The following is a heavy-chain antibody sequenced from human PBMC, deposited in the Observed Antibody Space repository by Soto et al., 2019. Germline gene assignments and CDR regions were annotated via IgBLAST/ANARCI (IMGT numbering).Heavy chain of an antibody. J-gene: IGHJ6*03. CDR2: INPNSGGT. CDR1: GYTFTGYY. V-gene: IGHV1-2*04. Sequence: ASVKVSCTASGYTFTGYYMHWVRQAPGQGLEWMGWINPNSGGTNYAQKFQGWVTMTRDTSISTAYMELSRLRSDDTAVYYCARAIQGSYGFDYYYMDVWGKGTTVTVSS. CDR3: ARAIQGSYGFDYYYMDV. D-gene: IGHD5-18*01.